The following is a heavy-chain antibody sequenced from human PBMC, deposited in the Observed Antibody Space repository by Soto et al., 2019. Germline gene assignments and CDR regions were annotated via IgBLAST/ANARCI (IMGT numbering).Heavy chain of an antibody. D-gene: IGHD3-10*01. Sequence: GGSLRLSCAASGFTFSSYAMHWVRQAPGKGLEWVAVISYDGSNKYYADSVKGRFTISRDNSKNTLYLQMNSLRAEDTAVYYCARDRIWFGELDYYGMDVWGQGTTVTVSS. CDR3: ARDRIWFGELDYYGMDV. CDR1: GFTFSSYA. CDR2: ISYDGSNK. J-gene: IGHJ6*02. V-gene: IGHV3-30-3*01.